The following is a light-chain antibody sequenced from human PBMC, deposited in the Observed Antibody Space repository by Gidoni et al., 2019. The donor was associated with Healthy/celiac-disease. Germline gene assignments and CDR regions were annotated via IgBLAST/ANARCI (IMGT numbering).Light chain of an antibody. V-gene: IGKV3-11*01. J-gene: IGKJ4*01. CDR3: QQRSNWPLT. CDR1: QSVSSY. Sequence: EIVLTPSPATLSLSPEESATLTCRASQSVSSYLAWYQQKPGQAPRLLIYDASSRATGIPARFSGSGSGTDFTLTISSLEPEDFAVYYCQQRSNWPLTFGGGTRLEIK. CDR2: DAS.